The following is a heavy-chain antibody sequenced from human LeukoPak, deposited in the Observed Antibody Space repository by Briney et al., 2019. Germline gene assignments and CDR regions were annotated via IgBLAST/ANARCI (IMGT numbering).Heavy chain of an antibody. CDR1: GGSFNAYY. V-gene: IGHV4-59*01. D-gene: IGHD3-10*01. Sequence: PSETLSLTCAVYGGSFNAYYWSWIRQPPGKGLEWIGYIYYIGITNYNPSLKNRVIISVDTSKNQFSLQLSSVTAADTAVYYCARTGSGNYYRPFDFWGQGTLVTVSS. CDR2: IYYIGIT. J-gene: IGHJ4*02. CDR3: ARTGSGNYYRPFDF.